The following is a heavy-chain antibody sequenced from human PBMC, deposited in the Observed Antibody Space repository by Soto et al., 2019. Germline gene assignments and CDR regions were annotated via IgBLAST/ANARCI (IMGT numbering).Heavy chain of an antibody. J-gene: IGHJ4*02. CDR2: ISSSSSYI. CDR1: GFTFSSYS. CDR3: ARGTYSHGPYYFDS. D-gene: IGHD1-1*01. V-gene: IGHV3-21*01. Sequence: EVQLVESGGGLVKPGGSLRLSCAASGFTFSSYSMNWVRQAPGKGLEWVSSISSSSSYIYYADSVKGRFTISRDNANNSLYLQMNSLRAEDTAVYYCARGTYSHGPYYFDSWGQGTLVTVSS.